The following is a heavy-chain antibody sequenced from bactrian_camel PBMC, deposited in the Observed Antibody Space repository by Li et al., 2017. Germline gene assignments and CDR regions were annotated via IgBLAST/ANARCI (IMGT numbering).Heavy chain of an antibody. CDR3: ASRPLDSSYLCTAAGLSPHSFDS. CDR2: ITTGTGNT. V-gene: IGHV3S63*01. J-gene: IGHJ6*01. CDR1: AYTGGPFY. Sequence: QVQLVESGGGSVQAGGSLRLSCAASAYTGGPFYMAYFRQAPGKEREGVATITTGTGNTDYADSVKGRFTISQDGAENTAYLQMNSLKAEDTAMYYCASRPLDSSYLCTAAGLSPHSFDSWGQGTQVTVS. D-gene: IGHD1*01.